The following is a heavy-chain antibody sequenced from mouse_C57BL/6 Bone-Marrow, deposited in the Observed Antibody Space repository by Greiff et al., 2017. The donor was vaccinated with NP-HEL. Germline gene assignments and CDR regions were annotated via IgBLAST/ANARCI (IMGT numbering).Heavy chain of an antibody. Sequence: EVQRVESVAELVRPGASVKLSCTASGFNIKNTYMHWVKQRPEQGLEWIGRIDPANGNTKYAPKFQGKATITADTSSNTAYLQLSSLTSEDTAIYYCARRGSSYETWFAYWGQGTLVTVSA. CDR3: ARRGSSYETWFAY. V-gene: IGHV14-3*01. CDR2: IDPANGNT. J-gene: IGHJ3*01. D-gene: IGHD1-1*01. CDR1: GFNIKNTY.